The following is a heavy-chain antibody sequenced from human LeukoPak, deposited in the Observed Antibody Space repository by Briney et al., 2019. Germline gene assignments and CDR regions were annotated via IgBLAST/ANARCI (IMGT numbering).Heavy chain of an antibody. CDR3: ARDSALAQAVMFDY. J-gene: IGHJ4*02. D-gene: IGHD6-19*01. CDR1: GYSISSGYY. V-gene: IGHV4-38-2*02. Sequence: SEALSLTCTVHGYSISSGYYGAWIRQPPGQGLEWTGIIDHSGSTYYNPSLKSRITISVDASKNQFSLKLSSVTAADTAVYYCARDSALAQAVMFDYWGQGTLVTVSS. CDR2: IDHSGST.